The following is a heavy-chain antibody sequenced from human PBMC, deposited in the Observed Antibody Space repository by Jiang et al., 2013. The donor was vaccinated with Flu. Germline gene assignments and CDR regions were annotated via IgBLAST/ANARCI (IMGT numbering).Heavy chain of an antibody. D-gene: IGHD3-22*01. Sequence: SGAEVKKPGASVKVSCKASGYTLTAYFMHWVRQAPGQGLEWMGWINPNSGGTKYAQKFQGRVTMTRDTSISTAYMELSRLRSDDTAVYYCARDFSGYYSGYFDYWGQGALITVSS. CDR3: ARDFSGYYSGYFDY. J-gene: IGHJ4*02. CDR2: INPNSGGT. CDR1: GYTLTAYF. V-gene: IGHV1-2*02.